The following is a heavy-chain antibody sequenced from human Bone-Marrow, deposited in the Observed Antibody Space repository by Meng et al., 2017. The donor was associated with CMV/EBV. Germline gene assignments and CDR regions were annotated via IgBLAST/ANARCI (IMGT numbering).Heavy chain of an antibody. CDR2: ISSSGSTI. CDR3: ARGGVKLGYWSSTSCRHGMDV. D-gene: IGHD2-2*01. CDR1: GFTFSDYY. V-gene: IGHV3-11*01. Sequence: GESLKISCAASGFTFSDYYMSWIRQAPGKGLEWVSYISSSGSTIYYADSVKGRFTISRDNAKNSLYLQMNSLRAEDTAVYYCARGGVKLGYWSSTSCRHGMDVWGQGTTVTVSS. J-gene: IGHJ6*02.